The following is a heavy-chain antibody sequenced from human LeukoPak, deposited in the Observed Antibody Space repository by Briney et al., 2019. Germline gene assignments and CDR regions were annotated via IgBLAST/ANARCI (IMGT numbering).Heavy chain of an antibody. J-gene: IGHJ4*02. V-gene: IGHV3-30*04. Sequence: GGSLRLSGAASGFTFSSYAMHWVRQAPGKGLEWVAVISYDGSNKYYADSVKGRFTISRDNSKNTLYLQMNSLRAEDTAVYYCARGALSGEMATLQSPDFDYWGQGTLVTVSS. CDR2: ISYDGSNK. CDR1: GFTFSSYA. D-gene: IGHD5-24*01. CDR3: ARGALSGEMATLQSPDFDY.